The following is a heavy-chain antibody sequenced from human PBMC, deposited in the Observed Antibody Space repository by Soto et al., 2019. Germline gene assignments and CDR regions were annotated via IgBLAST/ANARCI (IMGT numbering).Heavy chain of an antibody. CDR2: MNPNSGNT. CDR3: ARKRGSSGWYGLNWFDP. Sequence: QVQLVQSGAEVKKPGASVKVSCKASGYTFTSYDINWVRQATGQGLEWMGWMNPNSGNTGYAQKFQGRVTMTRNTSISTAYIELSSLRSEDTAVYYCARKRGSSGWYGLNWFDPWGQGTLVTVSS. D-gene: IGHD6-19*01. CDR1: GYTFTSYD. V-gene: IGHV1-8*01. J-gene: IGHJ5*02.